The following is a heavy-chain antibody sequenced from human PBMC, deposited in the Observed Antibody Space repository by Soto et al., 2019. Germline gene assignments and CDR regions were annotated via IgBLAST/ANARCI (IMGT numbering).Heavy chain of an antibody. D-gene: IGHD3-3*01. Sequence: PSETLSLTCSVSGASIYNGGYFWSWIRQPPGKGLEWIGYIFYSGSTYYNPSLKSRITISVDTSKNQSSLKLRSVTAADTAVYYCARVRRFLEWFGPLDSWGRGTLDTVSS. V-gene: IGHV4-30-4*01. J-gene: IGHJ4*02. CDR1: GASIYNGGYF. CDR2: IFYSGST. CDR3: ARVRRFLEWFGPLDS.